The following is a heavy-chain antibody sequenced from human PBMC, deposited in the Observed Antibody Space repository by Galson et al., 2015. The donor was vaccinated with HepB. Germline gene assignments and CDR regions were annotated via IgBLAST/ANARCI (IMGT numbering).Heavy chain of an antibody. J-gene: IGHJ6*02. D-gene: IGHD3-10*01. CDR1: GYTFTSYY. CDR3: ARDSYGSGSFYYYYYGMDV. Sequence: SVKVSCKASGYTFTSYYMHWVRQAPGQGLEWMGIINPSGGSTSNAQKFQGRVTMTRDTSTSTVYMELSSLRSEDTAVYYCARDSYGSGSFYYYYYGMDVWGQGTTVTVSS. CDR2: INPSGGST. V-gene: IGHV1-46*01.